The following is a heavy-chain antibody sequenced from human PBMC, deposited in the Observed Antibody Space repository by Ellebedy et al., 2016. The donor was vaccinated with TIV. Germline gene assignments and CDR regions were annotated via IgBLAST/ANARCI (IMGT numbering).Heavy chain of an antibody. CDR1: GFTFTSYS. CDR2: INRDGSST. CDR3: AREGMVAATDL. V-gene: IGHV3-74*01. D-gene: IGHD2-15*01. J-gene: IGHJ5*02. Sequence: GESLKISCAASGFTFTSYSMNWVRQAPGKGLVWVSRINRDGSSTSYADSVKGRFTMSRDNAKNTLFLQMNSLRVEDTAAYYCAREGMVAATDLWGQGTLVSVSS.